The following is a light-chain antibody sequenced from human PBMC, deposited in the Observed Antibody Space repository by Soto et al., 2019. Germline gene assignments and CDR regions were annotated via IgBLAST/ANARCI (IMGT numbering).Light chain of an antibody. Sequence: SYELTQPPSVSVSPGQTASITCSGGKLGDKYACWYQQKPGQSPVLAIYQDSKRPSGIPERFSGSNSGNTATLTISGTQAMDEADYYCQAWDSSTVVFGGGTKLTLL. CDR1: KLGDKY. J-gene: IGLJ2*01. V-gene: IGLV3-1*01. CDR3: QAWDSSTVV. CDR2: QDS.